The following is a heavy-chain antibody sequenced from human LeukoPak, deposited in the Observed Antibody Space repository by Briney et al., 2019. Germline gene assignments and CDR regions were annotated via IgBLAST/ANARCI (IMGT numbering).Heavy chain of an antibody. D-gene: IGHD2-15*01. CDR2: ISGSGGST. CDR3: AKDRAVVAAIFDY. Sequence: GGSLRLSCAASGFTFSSYGMHWVRQAPGKGLEWVSAISGSGGSTYYADSVKGRFTISRDNSKNTLYLQMNSLRAEDTAVYYCAKDRAVVAAIFDYWGQGTLVTVSS. J-gene: IGHJ4*02. V-gene: IGHV3-23*01. CDR1: GFTFSSYG.